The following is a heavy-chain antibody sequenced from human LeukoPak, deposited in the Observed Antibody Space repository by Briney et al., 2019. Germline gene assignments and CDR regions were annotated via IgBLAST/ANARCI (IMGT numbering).Heavy chain of an antibody. Sequence: AASVKVSCKASGYSFTSYGISWVRQAPGQGLEWMGWINPNSGGTNYAQKFQGRVTMTRDTSISTAYMELSRLRSDDTAVYYCARRMGSLRYFDWLSTGNWFDPWGQGTLVTVSS. CDR1: GYSFTSYG. CDR2: INPNSGGT. CDR3: ARRMGSLRYFDWLSTGNWFDP. D-gene: IGHD3-9*01. V-gene: IGHV1-2*02. J-gene: IGHJ5*02.